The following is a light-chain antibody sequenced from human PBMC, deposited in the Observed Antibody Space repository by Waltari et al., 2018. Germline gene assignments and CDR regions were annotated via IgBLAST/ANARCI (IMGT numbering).Light chain of an antibody. CDR1: QCIISY. V-gene: IGKV1-9*01. CDR2: AAS. CDR3: QQLNSYPLS. J-gene: IGKJ3*01. Sequence: IQLTQSPSSLSASVGDRVTITCRASQCIISYLAWYQQKPGKAPELLIYAASTLQSGVPSRFSGSGSGTDFTLTISSLQPDDFATYYCQQLNSYPLSFGPGTKVDVK.